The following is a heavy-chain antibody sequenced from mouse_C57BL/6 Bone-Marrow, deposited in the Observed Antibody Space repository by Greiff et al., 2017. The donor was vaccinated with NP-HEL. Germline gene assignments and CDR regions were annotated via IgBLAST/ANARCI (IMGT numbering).Heavy chain of an antibody. D-gene: IGHD4-1*01. CDR3: ARASWDHPHFDY. CDR2: IDPANGNT. Sequence: VHVKQSVAELVRPGASVKLSCTASGFNIKNTYMHWVKQRPEQGLEWIGRIDPANGNTKYAPKFQGKATITADTSSNTAYLQLSSLTSEDTAIYYCARASWDHPHFDYWGQGTTLTVSS. V-gene: IGHV14-3*01. CDR1: GFNIKNTY. J-gene: IGHJ2*01.